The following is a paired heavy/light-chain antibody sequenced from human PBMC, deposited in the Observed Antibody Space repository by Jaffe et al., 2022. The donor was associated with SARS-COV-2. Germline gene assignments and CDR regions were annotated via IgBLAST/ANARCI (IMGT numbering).Light chain of an antibody. CDR1: SSNIGAGYD. J-gene: IGLJ2*01. Sequence: QSVLTQPPSVSGAPGQRVTISCTGSSSNIGAGYDVHWYQQLPGTAPKLLIYGNSNRPSGVPDRFSGSKSGTSASLAITGLQAEDEADYYCQSYDSSLSGFYVVFGGGTKLTVL. V-gene: IGLV1-40*01. CDR2: GNS. CDR3: QSYDSSLSGFYVV.
Heavy chain of an antibody. J-gene: IGHJ4*02. CDR2: INPNSGGT. V-gene: IGHV1-2*06. CDR1: GYTFTGYY. Sequence: QVQLVQSGAEVKKPGASVKVSCKASGYTFTGYYMHWVRQAPGQGLEWMGRINPNSGGTNYAQKFQGRVTMTRDTSISTAYMELSRLRSDDTAVYYCAREDIQLDYDILTGPMEGIDYWGQGTLVTVSS. CDR3: AREDIQLDYDILTGPMEGIDY. D-gene: IGHD3-9*01.